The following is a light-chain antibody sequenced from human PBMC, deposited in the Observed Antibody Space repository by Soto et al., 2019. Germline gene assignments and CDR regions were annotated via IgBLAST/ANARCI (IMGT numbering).Light chain of an antibody. CDR1: TGAVTSGHY. CDR3: LLSYSDSRRV. Sequence: QTVVTQEPSLTVSPGGTVTLTCGSSTGAVTSGHYPFWFQQKPGQAPMTLIYDTSNKHSGTPARFSGSLLGGKAALTLSGAQPEDEAEYYCLLSYSDSRRVFGGGTNVTVL. CDR2: DTS. J-gene: IGLJ3*02. V-gene: IGLV7-46*01.